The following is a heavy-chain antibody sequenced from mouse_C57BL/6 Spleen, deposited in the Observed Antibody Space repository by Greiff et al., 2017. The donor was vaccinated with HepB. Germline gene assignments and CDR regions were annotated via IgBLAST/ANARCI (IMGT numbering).Heavy chain of an antibody. CDR3: ARVVATWDYAMDY. Sequence: QVQLQQPGAELVKPGASVKLSCKASGYTFTSYWMQWVKQRPGQGLEWIGEIDPSDSYTNYNQKFKGKATLTVDTSSSTAYMQLSSLTSEDSAVYYCARVVATWDYAMDYWGQGTSVTVSS. CDR1: GYTFTSYW. V-gene: IGHV1-50*01. J-gene: IGHJ4*01. D-gene: IGHD1-1*01. CDR2: IDPSDSYT.